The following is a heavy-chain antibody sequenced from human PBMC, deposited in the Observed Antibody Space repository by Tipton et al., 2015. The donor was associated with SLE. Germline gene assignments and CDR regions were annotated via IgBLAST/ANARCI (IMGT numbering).Heavy chain of an antibody. V-gene: IGHV4-39*07. CDR2: INHSGST. J-gene: IGHJ4*02. CDR3: ARGGSYYYFDY. D-gene: IGHD1-26*01. Sequence: TLSLTCTVSGGSISSSSYYWGWIRQPPGKGLEWIGSINHSGSTNYNPSLKSRVTISVDTSKNQFSLKLSSVTAADTAVYYCARGGSYYYFDYWGQGTLVTVSS. CDR1: GGSISSSSYY.